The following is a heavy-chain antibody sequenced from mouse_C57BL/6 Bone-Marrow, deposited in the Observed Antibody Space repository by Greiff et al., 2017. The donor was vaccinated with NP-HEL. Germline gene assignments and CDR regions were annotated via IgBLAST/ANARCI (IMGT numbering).Heavy chain of an antibody. V-gene: IGHV1-26*01. CDR1: GYTFTDYY. CDR3: ARCDYDLEFAY. CDR2: INPNNGGT. D-gene: IGHD2-4*01. Sequence: VQLQQSGPELVKPGASVKISCKASGYTFTDYYMNWVKQSHGKSLEWIGDINPNNGGTSYNQKFKGKATLTVDKSSSTAYMELRSLTSEDSAVYYCARCDYDLEFAYWGQGTLVTVSA. J-gene: IGHJ3*01.